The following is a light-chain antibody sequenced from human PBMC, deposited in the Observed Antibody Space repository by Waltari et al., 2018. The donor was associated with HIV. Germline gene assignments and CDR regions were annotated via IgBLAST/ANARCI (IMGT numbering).Light chain of an antibody. CDR3: AAWTDSLTAVV. V-gene: IGLV1-47*01. J-gene: IGLJ2*01. Sequence: QSVLTQPPSASGTPGQRVTIPCSGSCSNIGSDYVYWYQQLPGTAPKLLIYRNNQRPSGVPDRFSGSKSGTSASLAINGLRSEDEADYYCAAWTDSLTAVVFGGGTKLSVL. CDR2: RNN. CDR1: CSNIGSDY.